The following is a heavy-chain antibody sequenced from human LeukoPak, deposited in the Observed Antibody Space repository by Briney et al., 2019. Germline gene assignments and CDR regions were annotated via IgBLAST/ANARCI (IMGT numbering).Heavy chain of an antibody. CDR1: GYTFTSYG. Sequence: ASVKVSCKASGYTFTSYGISWVRRAPGQGLEWMGWISAYNGNTNYAQKLQGRVTMTTDTSTSTAYMELRSLRSDDTAVYYCARALTYYDILTGSPRGNWFDPWGQGTLVTVSS. CDR2: ISAYNGNT. CDR3: ARALTYYDILTGSPRGNWFDP. J-gene: IGHJ5*02. D-gene: IGHD3-9*01. V-gene: IGHV1-18*01.